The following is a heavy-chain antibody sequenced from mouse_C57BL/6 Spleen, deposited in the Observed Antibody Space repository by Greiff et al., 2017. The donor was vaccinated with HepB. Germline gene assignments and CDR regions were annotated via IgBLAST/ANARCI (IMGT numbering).Heavy chain of an antibody. J-gene: IGHJ2*01. CDR3: ARGGGSSPFDY. V-gene: IGHV1-61*01. CDR1: GYTFTSYW. Sequence: QVQLQQPGAELVRPGSSVKLSCKASGYTFTSYWMDWVKQRPGQGLEWIGNIYPSDSETHYNQKFKDKATLTVDKSSSTAYMQLSSLTSEDSAVYYWARGGGSSPFDYWGQGTTLTVSS. CDR2: IYPSDSET. D-gene: IGHD1-1*01.